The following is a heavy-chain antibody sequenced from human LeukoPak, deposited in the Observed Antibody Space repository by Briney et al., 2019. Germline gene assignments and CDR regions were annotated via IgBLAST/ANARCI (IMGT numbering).Heavy chain of an antibody. V-gene: IGHV4-30-4*08. CDR3: ARVPRDTMVRGVIED. CDR2: IYYSGST. D-gene: IGHD3-10*01. J-gene: IGHJ4*02. Sequence: PSHTLSLTCTVSGRSLSSGDYYCRWLSQPPATGLQSLGYIYYSGSTYYNPSLKSPVTISVDTSKNQFSLKLSSVTAADTAVYYCARVPRDTMVRGVIEDWGQGTLVTVSS. CDR1: GRSLSSGDYY.